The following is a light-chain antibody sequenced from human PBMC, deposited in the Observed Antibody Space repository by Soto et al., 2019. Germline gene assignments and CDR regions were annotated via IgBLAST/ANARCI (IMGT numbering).Light chain of an antibody. CDR3: AAWDDSLSGNYV. CDR1: SSNIGSNT. Sequence: QSVLTQPPSASGTPGQRVTISCSGSSSNIGSNTVNWYQQLPGTAPKLLIYRNNQRPSGVPDRFSGSKSGTSASLAISGLRSEDEADYYCAAWDDSLSGNYVFGTGTKLTVL. J-gene: IGLJ1*01. CDR2: RNN. V-gene: IGLV1-47*01.